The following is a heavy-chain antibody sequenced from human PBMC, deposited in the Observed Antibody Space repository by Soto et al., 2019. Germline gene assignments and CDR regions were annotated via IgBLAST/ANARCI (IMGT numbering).Heavy chain of an antibody. V-gene: IGHV4-39*01. CDR1: GGSISRSTYY. D-gene: IGHD3-22*01. J-gene: IGHJ3*01. CDR3: VTPVTSGYQALEV. CDR2: IYSSGST. Sequence: SETLSLTCTVSGGSISRSTYYWGWLRQPPGKGLEWIGSIYSSGSTYYHPSLKSRVTISVDTSKNQFFLRLSSVTAADTAVYYCVTPVTSGYQALEVWGQGTMVTVSS.